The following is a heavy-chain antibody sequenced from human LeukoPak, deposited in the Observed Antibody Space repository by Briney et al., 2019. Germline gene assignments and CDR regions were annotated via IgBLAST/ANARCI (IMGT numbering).Heavy chain of an antibody. CDR3: AKVPQDFWILTGFFWFDP. V-gene: IGHV3-23*01. Sequence: PGGSLRLSCAASGFTFSSYAMSWVRQAPGKGLEWVSAISGSGGSTYYADSVEGRITISRDNSKNTLYLQMNSLRAEDTAVYYCAKVPQDFWILTGFFWFDPWGQGTLVTVSS. CDR2: ISGSGGST. J-gene: IGHJ5*02. CDR1: GFTFSSYA. D-gene: IGHD3-9*01.